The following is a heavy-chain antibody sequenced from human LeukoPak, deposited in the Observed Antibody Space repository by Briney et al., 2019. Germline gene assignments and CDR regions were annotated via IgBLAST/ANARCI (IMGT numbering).Heavy chain of an antibody. CDR2: IYYSGST. CDR3: ASQALTMIVVS. Sequence: SETLSLTCAVYGGSFSGYYWSWIRQPPGKGLEWIGSIYYSGSTYYNPSLKSRVTISVDTSKNQFSLKLSSVTAADTAVYYCASQALTMIVVSWGQGTLVTVSS. D-gene: IGHD3-22*01. J-gene: IGHJ4*02. CDR1: GGSFSGYY. V-gene: IGHV4-34*01.